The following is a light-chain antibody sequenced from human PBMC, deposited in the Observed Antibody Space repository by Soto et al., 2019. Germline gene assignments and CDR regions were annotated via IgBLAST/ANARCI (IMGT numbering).Light chain of an antibody. Sequence: QSVLTQPPSVSGAPGQRVTISCTGTSSNIGAGYDVHWYQQLPGTAPKLLIYGNSNRPSGVPDRFSGSKSGTSASLAITGLQHEDEDDYYCQSYYSSLSGTVFGGGTKVTVL. J-gene: IGLJ2*01. CDR3: QSYYSSLSGTV. V-gene: IGLV1-40*01. CDR2: GNS. CDR1: SSNIGAGYD.